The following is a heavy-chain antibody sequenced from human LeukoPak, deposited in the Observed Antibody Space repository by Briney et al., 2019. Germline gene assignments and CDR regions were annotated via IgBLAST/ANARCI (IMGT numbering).Heavy chain of an antibody. D-gene: IGHD3-10*01. J-gene: IGHJ4*02. CDR2: IYPGDSDT. V-gene: IGHV5-51*01. Sequence: GESLKISCKGSGYSFTTYWIGWVRQMPGKGLEWMGIIYPGDSDTRYSPSFQGQVTISADKSISTAYLQWSSLKASDTAIYYCARRRPVTYYYGSGSYPRQALYFDYWGQGTLVTVSS. CDR1: GYSFTTYW. CDR3: ARRRPVTYYYGSGSYPRQALYFDY.